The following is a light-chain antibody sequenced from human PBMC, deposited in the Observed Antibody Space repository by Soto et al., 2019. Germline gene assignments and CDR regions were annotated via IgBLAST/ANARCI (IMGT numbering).Light chain of an antibody. CDR3: QKCNSAPLT. CDR1: QGIGVY. CDR2: AAS. J-gene: IGKJ4*01. Sequence: DIQMTQSPSSLSASLGDRVTITCRASQGIGVYLAWFQQKPGNAPKLLIYAASTLQSGVPSRFSGSGSGTEFTLTVSSLQPEDVASYYCQKCNSAPLTFGGGTRVEIK. V-gene: IGKV1-27*01.